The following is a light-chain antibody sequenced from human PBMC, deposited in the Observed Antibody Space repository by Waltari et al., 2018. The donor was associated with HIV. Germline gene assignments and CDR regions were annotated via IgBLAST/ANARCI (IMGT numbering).Light chain of an antibody. CDR3: QQYNNWPLS. CDR2: GAS. V-gene: IGKV3-15*01. J-gene: IGKJ4*01. Sequence: EKVMTQSPATLSVSPGERATLSCRASQTILNNLAWYQQKPGQAPRLLISGASTSASGVPARFSGSGSGTEFTLTISSLQSEDVAVYYCQQYNNWPLSFGGGTKVEIK. CDR1: QTILNN.